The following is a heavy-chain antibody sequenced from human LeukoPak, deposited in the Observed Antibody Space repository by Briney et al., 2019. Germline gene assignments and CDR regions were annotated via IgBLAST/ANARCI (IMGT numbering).Heavy chain of an antibody. J-gene: IGHJ4*02. CDR1: GFTFSSYS. D-gene: IGHD3-9*01. CDR2: ISSSSSYI. V-gene: IGHV3-21*01. Sequence: GGSLRLSCAASGFTFSSYSMNWVRQAPGKGLEWVSSISSSSSYIYYADSVKGRFTISRDNAKNSLYLQMNSLRAEDTAVYYCARDEACYDILTGYDKPVIDYWGQGTLVTVSS. CDR3: ARDEACYDILTGYDKPVIDY.